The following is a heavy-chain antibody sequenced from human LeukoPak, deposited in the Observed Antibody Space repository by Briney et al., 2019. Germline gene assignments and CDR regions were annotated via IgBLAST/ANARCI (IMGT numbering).Heavy chain of an antibody. CDR3: ARGPPASIAAAGPYFGY. J-gene: IGHJ4*02. D-gene: IGHD6-13*01. CDR2: IYYSGST. V-gene: IGHV4-59*01. Sequence: PSETLSLTCTVSGGSISSYYWSWIRQPPGKGLEWIGYIYYSGSTNYNPSLKGRVTISVDTSKNQFSLKLSSVTAADTAVYYCARGPPASIAAAGPYFGYWGQGTLVTVSS. CDR1: GGSISSYY.